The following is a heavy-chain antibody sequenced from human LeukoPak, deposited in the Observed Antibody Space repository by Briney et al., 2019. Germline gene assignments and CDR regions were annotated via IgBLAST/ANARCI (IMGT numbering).Heavy chain of an antibody. J-gene: IGHJ4*02. CDR1: GFTFSSYA. Sequence: GGSLRLSCAASGFTFSSYAMSWVRQAPGKGLEWVSAISGSGGSTYYADSVKGRFTISRDNSKNTLYLQMNSLRAEDTAVYYCAKDVTSEWIRPVFDYWGQGTLVTVSS. D-gene: IGHD5-12*01. CDR3: AKDVTSEWIRPVFDY. CDR2: ISGSGGST. V-gene: IGHV3-23*01.